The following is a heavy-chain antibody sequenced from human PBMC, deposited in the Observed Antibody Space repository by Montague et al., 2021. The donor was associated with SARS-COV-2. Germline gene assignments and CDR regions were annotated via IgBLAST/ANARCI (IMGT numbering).Heavy chain of an antibody. V-gene: IGHV4-59*13. CDR1: GGSISSSY. Sequence: SETLSLTCSVSGGSISSSYWCWIRQSPRKGLGWVGFIFHSGITDSHPSLKSRVTISVDMSKNQFSLQLNAVTAADSAVYYCARTEYNWNDWFDPWGQGTLVTVSS. CDR3: ARTEYNWNDWFDP. CDR2: IFHSGIT. D-gene: IGHD1-20*01. J-gene: IGHJ5*02.